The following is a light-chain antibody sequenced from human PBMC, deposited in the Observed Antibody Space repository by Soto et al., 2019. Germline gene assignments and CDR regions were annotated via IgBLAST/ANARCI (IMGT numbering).Light chain of an antibody. V-gene: IGLV2-14*01. CDR1: SSDVGGYNY. CDR2: EVS. CDR3: SSYTSTSTLPYV. Sequence: ALTQPASVSGSPGQSITISGTGTSSDVGGYNYVCWYQHHPGKAPKLIIYEVSDRPSGVSSRFSGSKSGNTASLTISGLQAEDEADYYCSSYTSTSTLPYVFGTGTKVTVL. J-gene: IGLJ1*01.